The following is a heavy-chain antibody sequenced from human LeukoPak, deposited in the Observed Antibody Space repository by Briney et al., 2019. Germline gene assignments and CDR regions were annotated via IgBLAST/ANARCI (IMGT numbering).Heavy chain of an antibody. J-gene: IGHJ6*02. CDR3: AKGRYYDSSGYYYYYYGMDV. CDR2: ISWNSGSI. Sequence: GGSLRLSCAASGFTFDDYAMHWVRQAPGKGLEWVSGISWNSGSIGYADSVKGRFTISRDNAKNSLYLQMNSLRAEDTALYYCAKGRYYDSSGYYYYYYGMDVWGQGTTVTVSS. CDR1: GFTFDDYA. V-gene: IGHV3-9*01. D-gene: IGHD3-22*01.